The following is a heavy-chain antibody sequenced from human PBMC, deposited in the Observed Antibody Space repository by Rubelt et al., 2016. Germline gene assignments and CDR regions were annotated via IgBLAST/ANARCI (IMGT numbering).Heavy chain of an antibody. CDR1: GGSINSYY. Sequence: QVQLQESGPGLVKPSETLSLTCTVSGGSINSYYWSWIRQPPGKGLEWIGHIYYSGSTNYNPSLNRRVTISGDTSKNQFLLKLNSVTAADAAVYYCARSGKQWDALDYWGQGTLVTVSS. V-gene: IGHV4-59*08. J-gene: IGHJ4*02. D-gene: IGHD6-19*01. CDR3: ARSGKQWDALDY. CDR2: IYYSGST.